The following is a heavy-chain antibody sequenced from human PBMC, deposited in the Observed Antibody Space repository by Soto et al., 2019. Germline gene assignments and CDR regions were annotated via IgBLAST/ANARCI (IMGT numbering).Heavy chain of an antibody. CDR2: INPSGGST. V-gene: IGHV1-46*03. CDR1: GFTFITYY. J-gene: IGHJ6*02. D-gene: IGHD3-10*01. Sequence: QVQLVQSGAEVMKPGASVKVSCEASGFTFITYYMHWVRQAPGQGLEWMGIINPSGGSTSYAQKFQGRVTMTRDTSTSTVYMELSSLRSEDTGVYYCARGPMVRGVIGYFAMDVWGQGTTVTVSS. CDR3: ARGPMVRGVIGYFAMDV.